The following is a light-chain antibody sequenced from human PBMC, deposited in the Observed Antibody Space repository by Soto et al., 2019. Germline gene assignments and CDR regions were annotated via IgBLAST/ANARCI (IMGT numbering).Light chain of an antibody. J-gene: IGLJ3*02. CDR1: SSNIGMGYD. CDR2: RTN. CDR3: QTYDNTLSGPV. V-gene: IGLV1-40*01. Sequence: QSGLTQPPSVSGAPGQRVTISCTGSSSNIGMGYDVHWYQWLPGTAPKLLVYRTNNRPSGVPDRFSGSKSDTSASLAITGLQAEDEADYFCQTYDNTLSGPVFGGGTKLTVL.